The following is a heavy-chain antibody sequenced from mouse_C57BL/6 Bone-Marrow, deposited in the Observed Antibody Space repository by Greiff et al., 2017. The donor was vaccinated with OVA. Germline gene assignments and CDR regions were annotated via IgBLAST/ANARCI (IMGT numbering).Heavy chain of an antibody. CDR1: GYTFTSYW. D-gene: IGHD1-1*01. V-gene: IGHV1-52*01. Sequence: QVQLQQPGAELVRPGSSVKLSCKASGYTFTSYWMHWVKQRPIQGLEWIGNIDPSDSETHYNQKFKDKATLTVDKSSSTAYMQLSSLTSEDSAVYYCARGLITTVVRTHWYFDVWGTGTTVTVSS. J-gene: IGHJ1*03. CDR3: ARGLITTVVRTHWYFDV. CDR2: IDPSDSET.